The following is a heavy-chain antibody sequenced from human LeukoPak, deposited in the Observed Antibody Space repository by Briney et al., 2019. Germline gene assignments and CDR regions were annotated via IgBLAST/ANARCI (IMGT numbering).Heavy chain of an antibody. J-gene: IGHJ5*02. CDR3: ARDAAGYDP. D-gene: IGHD6-13*01. CDR1: GFTFNTFW. V-gene: IGHV3-7*01. CDR2: IKEDGTKK. Sequence: GGSLRLSCAASGFTFNTFWMSWVRQTPGKGLEWVAIIKEDGTKKYYVDSVKGRFTISRDNAENSLYLQMNSLRAEDTAVYYCARDAAGYDPWGQGTLVTVSS.